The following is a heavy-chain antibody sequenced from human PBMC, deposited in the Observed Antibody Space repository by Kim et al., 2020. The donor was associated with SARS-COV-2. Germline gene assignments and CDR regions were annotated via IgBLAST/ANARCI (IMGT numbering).Heavy chain of an antibody. CDR3: AKVNTPYYYYGMDV. J-gene: IGHJ6*02. D-gene: IGHD2-15*01. V-gene: IGHV3-43D*03. CDR1: GFTFDDYA. CDR2: ISWDGGST. Sequence: GGSLRLSCAASGFTFDDYAMHWVRQAPGKGLEWVSLISWDGGSTYYADSVKGRFTISRDNSKNSLYLQMNSLRAEDTALYYCAKVNTPYYYYGMDVWGQGTTVTVSS.